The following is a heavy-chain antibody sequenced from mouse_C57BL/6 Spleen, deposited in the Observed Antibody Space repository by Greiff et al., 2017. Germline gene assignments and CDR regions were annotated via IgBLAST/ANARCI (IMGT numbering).Heavy chain of an antibody. CDR3: ARSGIVTFDY. V-gene: IGHV1-76*01. J-gene: IGHJ2*01. CDR2: IYPGSGNT. Sequence: VKLQESGAELVRPGASVKLSCKASGYTFTDYYINWVKQRPGQGLEWIARIYPGSGNTYSNEKFKGKATLTAEKSSSTAYMQLSSLTSEDSAVYFCARSGIVTFDYWGQGTTLTVSS. D-gene: IGHD2-5*01. CDR1: GYTFTDYY.